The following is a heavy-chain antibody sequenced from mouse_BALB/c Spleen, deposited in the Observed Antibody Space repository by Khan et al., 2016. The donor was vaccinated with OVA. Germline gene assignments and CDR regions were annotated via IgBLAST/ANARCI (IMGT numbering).Heavy chain of an antibody. D-gene: IGHD3-1*01. V-gene: IGHV1-63*02. CDR3: ARRGAARATWDYFDY. CDR1: GYTFTNYW. J-gene: IGHJ2*01. CDR2: IYPGGGYT. Sequence: QVQLQQSGAELVRPGTSVKMSCKAAGYTFTNYWIGWVKQRPGHGLEWIGDIYPGGGYTNYNEKFKGKATLTADTSSSTAYMQLSSLTSGDSVICYVARRGAARATWDYFDYWGQGTTLTVSS.